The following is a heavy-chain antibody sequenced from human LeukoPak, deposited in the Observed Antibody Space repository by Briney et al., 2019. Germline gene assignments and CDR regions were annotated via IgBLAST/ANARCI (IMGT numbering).Heavy chain of an antibody. CDR1: GFTFDDYA. V-gene: IGHV3-43D*03. J-gene: IGHJ4*02. CDR2: ISWDGGST. CDR3: AKDIGGRGYSYGYGDY. D-gene: IGHD5-18*01. Sequence: GGSLRLSCAASGFTFDDYAMHWVRQVPGKGLEWVSLISWDGGSTYYADSVKGRFTISRDNSKNSLYLQMNSLRAEDTALYYCAKDIGGRGYSYGYGDYWGQGTLVTVSS.